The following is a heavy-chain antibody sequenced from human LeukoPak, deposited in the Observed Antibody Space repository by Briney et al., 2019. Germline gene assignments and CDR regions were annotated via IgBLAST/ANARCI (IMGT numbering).Heavy chain of an antibody. V-gene: IGHV3-7*01. CDR3: ARGGRRGVAATDFDY. CDR2: IKQDGSEK. Sequence: AGGSLRLSCAASGFTFSSYWMSWVRQAPGKGLEWVANIKQDGSEKYYVDSVKGRFTISRDNAKYSLYLQMNSLRAEDTAVYYCARGGRRGVAATDFDYWGQGTLVTVSS. J-gene: IGHJ4*02. CDR1: GFTFSSYW. D-gene: IGHD2-15*01.